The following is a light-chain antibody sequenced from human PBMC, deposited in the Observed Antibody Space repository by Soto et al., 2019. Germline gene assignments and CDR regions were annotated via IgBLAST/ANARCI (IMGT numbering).Light chain of an antibody. CDR3: QQYYTYPLA. J-gene: IGKJ1*01. V-gene: IGKV1-8*01. CDR1: RPISTY. CDR2: AAS. Sequence: AIRMTQSPSSISAFTGDRVTITCRTSRPISTYLAWYQQKPGKTPTLLMYAASTLQSGFPSRFSGSGSGTDFTLTISCLQSEDFATYYCQQYYTYPLAFGQGTNIEIK.